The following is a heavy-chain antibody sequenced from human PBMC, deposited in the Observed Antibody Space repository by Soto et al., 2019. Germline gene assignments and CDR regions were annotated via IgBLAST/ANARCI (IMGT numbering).Heavy chain of an antibody. CDR1: GYTFTSYG. Sequence: QVQLVQSGAEVKKPGASVKVSCKASGYTFTSYGINWVRQAPGQGLEWMGWISCYNGNKKYAPTLQGRVTMKTDTSKSTAYMELKNLRSDKMDVHYCTNSVASPPPYFDYWGQGTLVTVSS. J-gene: IGHJ4*02. CDR3: TNSVASPPPYFDY. CDR2: ISCYNGNK. V-gene: IGHV1-18*03. D-gene: IGHD5-12*01.